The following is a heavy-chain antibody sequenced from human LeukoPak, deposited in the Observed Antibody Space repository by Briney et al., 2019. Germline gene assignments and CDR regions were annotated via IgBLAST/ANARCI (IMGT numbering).Heavy chain of an antibody. D-gene: IGHD4-17*01. CDR3: ARDRVIRGDYGDRDY. Sequence: ASVKVSCKASGYTFTSYGISWVRQAPGQGLEWMGWISAYNGNTNYAQKLQGRVTMTTDTSTSTAYMELRSLRSDDTAVYYCARDRVIRGDYGDRDYWGQGTLVTVSS. J-gene: IGHJ4*02. CDR2: ISAYNGNT. V-gene: IGHV1-18*01. CDR1: GYTFTSYG.